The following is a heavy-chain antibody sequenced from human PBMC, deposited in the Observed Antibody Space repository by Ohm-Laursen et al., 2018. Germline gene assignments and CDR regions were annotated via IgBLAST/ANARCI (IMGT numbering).Heavy chain of an antibody. CDR1: GFTFTSYT. Sequence: SLRLSCAASGFTFTSYTINWIRQAPGKGLEWVSSISRTSTYIYYADSVKGRFSISRDNAKNSLYLQMNSLRAEDTAVYYCAREGSGDYYFDYWGQGTLVTVSS. J-gene: IGHJ4*02. CDR3: AREGSGDYYFDY. CDR2: ISRTSTYI. V-gene: IGHV3-21*01. D-gene: IGHD4-17*01.